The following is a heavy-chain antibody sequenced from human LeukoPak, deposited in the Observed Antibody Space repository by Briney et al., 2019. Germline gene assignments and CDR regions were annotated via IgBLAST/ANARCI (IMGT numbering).Heavy chain of an antibody. CDR1: GFTFSSYW. CDR3: ARSGQNYYYYYMDV. V-gene: IGHV3-74*01. J-gene: IGHJ6*03. CDR2: INSDGSST. Sequence: PGGSLRLSCAASGFTFSSYWMHWVRHAPGKGLVWVSRINSDGSSTSYADSVKGRFTISRDNAKNTLYLQMNSLRAEDTAVYYCARSGQNYYYYYMDVWGKGTTVTVSS.